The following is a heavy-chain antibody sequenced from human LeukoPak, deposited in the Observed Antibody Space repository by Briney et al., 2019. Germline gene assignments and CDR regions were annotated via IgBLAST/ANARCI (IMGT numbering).Heavy chain of an antibody. D-gene: IGHD3-22*01. CDR3: ARDYYDSSGYYLYLDV. J-gene: IGHJ6*04. Sequence: ASVKVSCKASGYTFTGYYMHWVRQGPGQGLEWMGWINPNSGGTNYAQKFQGRVTMTRDTSISTAYMELSRLRSDDTAVYYCARDYYDSSGYYLYLDVWGKGTTVTVSS. CDR1: GYTFTGYY. V-gene: IGHV1-2*02. CDR2: INPNSGGT.